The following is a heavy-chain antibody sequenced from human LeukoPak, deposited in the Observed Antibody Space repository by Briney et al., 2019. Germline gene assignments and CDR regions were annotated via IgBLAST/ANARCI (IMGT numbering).Heavy chain of an antibody. V-gene: IGHV3-21*01. CDR1: RFTFISYN. Sequence: GGSLRLSCAASRFTFISYNMNWVRQAPGKGLEWVSSISSSSSYIYYADSVKGRFTISRDNAKKSLYLQMNSLRAEDTAVYYCARTEYFGSGMYHHFDHWGQGTLVTVSS. CDR2: ISSSSSYI. D-gene: IGHD3-10*01. J-gene: IGHJ4*02. CDR3: ARTEYFGSGMYHHFDH.